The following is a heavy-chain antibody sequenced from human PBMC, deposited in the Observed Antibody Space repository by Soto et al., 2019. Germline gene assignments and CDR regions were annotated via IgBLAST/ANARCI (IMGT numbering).Heavy chain of an antibody. Sequence: GGSLRLSCAASGFSFSDAWMTWVRQAPGAGLEWVGHIRSKSEGGTTDYAAPVKGRFSISRDASKTTLYLQMNSLKTEDIAIYYCTTDPHSTGTKYWGQGTLVTVSS. J-gene: IGHJ4*02. CDR3: TTDPHSTGTKY. V-gene: IGHV3-15*01. CDR2: IRSKSEGGTT. D-gene: IGHD1-1*01. CDR1: GFSFSDAW.